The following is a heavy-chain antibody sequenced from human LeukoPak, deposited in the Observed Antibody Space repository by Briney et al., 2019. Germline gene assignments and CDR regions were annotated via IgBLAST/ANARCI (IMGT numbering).Heavy chain of an antibody. CDR1: GVSISVGGYY. V-gene: IGHV4-31*03. CDR2: IYYSGST. Sequence: SETLSLTCTVSGVSISVGGYYWSWIRQHPGKGLEWIGYIYYSGSTYYNPSLKSRLTISVDTSQNQFSLNLSSVTAAGTAVYYCARDRDGYGNFDYWGQGTLVTVSS. CDR3: ARDRDGYGNFDY. J-gene: IGHJ4*02. D-gene: IGHD5-18*01.